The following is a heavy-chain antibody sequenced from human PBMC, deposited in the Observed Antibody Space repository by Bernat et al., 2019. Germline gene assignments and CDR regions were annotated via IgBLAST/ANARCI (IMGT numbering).Heavy chain of an antibody. D-gene: IGHD3-22*01. CDR3: ARHYYYDSSGYYDAFDI. Sequence: QITLKESGPTLVKPTQTLTLTCTFSGFSLSNARMGVSWIRQPPGKALEWLAHIFSNDEKSYSTSLKSRLTISKDTSKSQVVLTMTNMDPVDTATYYCARHYYYDSSGYYDAFDIWGQGTMVTVSS. CDR2: IFSNDEK. J-gene: IGHJ3*02. CDR1: GFSLSNARMG. V-gene: IGHV2-26*01.